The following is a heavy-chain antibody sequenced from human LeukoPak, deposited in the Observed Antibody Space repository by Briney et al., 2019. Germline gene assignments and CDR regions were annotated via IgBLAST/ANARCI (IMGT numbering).Heavy chain of an antibody. CDR2: LSSSSSSFI. CDR3: AKDNRRHYTSGPNPDSLH. Sequence: PGGSLRLSCAASEFTFSTYHMHWVRQAPGKGLEWVSSLSSSSSSFIYYADSVKGRFTISRDNAKNSLYLQMNSLRVEDTAFYYCAKDNRRHYTSGPNPDSLHWGQGALVTVSS. D-gene: IGHD6-19*01. V-gene: IGHV3-21*04. J-gene: IGHJ4*02. CDR1: EFTFSTYH.